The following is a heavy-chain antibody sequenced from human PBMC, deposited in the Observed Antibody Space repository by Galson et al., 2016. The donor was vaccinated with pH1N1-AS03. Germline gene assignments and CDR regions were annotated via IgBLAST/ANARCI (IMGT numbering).Heavy chain of an antibody. CDR2: IRNSGSYI. CDR1: GFTFSSYR. V-gene: IGHV3-21*01. J-gene: IGHJ4*02. CDR3: ARAEESRWHVFDD. Sequence: SLRLSCAASGFTFSSYRMTWVRQAPGKGLEWVSFIRNSGSYISYGDSVKGRFTVSRDNAKNSLYLQMNSLRLEDTAVYYCARAEESRWHVFDDWDKGTLVTVSS. D-gene: IGHD6-13*01.